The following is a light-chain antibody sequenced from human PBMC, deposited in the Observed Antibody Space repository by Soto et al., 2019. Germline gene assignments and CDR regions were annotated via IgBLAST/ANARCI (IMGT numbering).Light chain of an antibody. J-gene: IGLJ3*02. CDR3: QSYDSSLSGSWV. V-gene: IGLV1-40*01. CDR2: DNS. Sequence: QYVLTQPPSVSGAPGQRGTISCTGSSSNIGARYDVHWYQQLPGTAPKLLIYDNSNRPSGVPDRFSGSKSGTSASLAITGLQAEDEADYYCQSYDSSLSGSWVFGGGTKLTVL. CDR1: SSNIGARYD.